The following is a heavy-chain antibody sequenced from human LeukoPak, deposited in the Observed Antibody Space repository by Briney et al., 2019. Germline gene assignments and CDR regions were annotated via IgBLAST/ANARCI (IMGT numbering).Heavy chain of an antibody. J-gene: IGHJ4*02. Sequence: PSQTLSLTCTVSGGSISSGDYYWSWIRQPPGKGLEWIGCIYYSGSTYYNPSLKSRVTISVDTSKNQFSLKLSSVTAADTAVYYCARQGGSSWPLDYWGQGTLVTVSS. CDR2: IYYSGST. CDR3: ARQGGSSWPLDY. CDR1: GGSISSGDYY. D-gene: IGHD6-13*01. V-gene: IGHV4-30-4*01.